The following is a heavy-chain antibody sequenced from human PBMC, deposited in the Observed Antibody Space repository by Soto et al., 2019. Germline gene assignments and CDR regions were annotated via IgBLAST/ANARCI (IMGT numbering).Heavy chain of an antibody. CDR3: AGGEVIASNWFDP. J-gene: IGHJ5*02. V-gene: IGHV4-31*03. CDR2: IYYSGST. CDR1: GGSIIDSGSFY. D-gene: IGHD2-21*01. Sequence: QVQMQESGPGLVKPSQTLYLTCSVSGGSIIDSGSFYWNWIRQHPGKGLEWIGYIYYSGSTYYNRSLKSRSTISLDTSTNQFSLKLTSVTAADTAIYYCAGGEVIASNWFDPWGQGTLVTVSS.